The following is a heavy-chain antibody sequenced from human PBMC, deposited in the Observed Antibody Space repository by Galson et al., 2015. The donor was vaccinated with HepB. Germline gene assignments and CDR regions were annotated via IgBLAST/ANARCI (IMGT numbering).Heavy chain of an antibody. J-gene: IGHJ6*02. CDR1: GGTFSSYA. D-gene: IGHD2-15*01. Sequence: SVKVSCKASGGTFSSYAISWVRQAPGQGLEWMGGIIPIFGTANYAQKFQGRVTITADKSTSTAYMELSSLRSEDTAVYYCAREDCSGGSCYSYYYYGMDVWGQGTTVTVSS. CDR2: IIPIFGTA. CDR3: AREDCSGGSCYSYYYYGMDV. V-gene: IGHV1-69*06.